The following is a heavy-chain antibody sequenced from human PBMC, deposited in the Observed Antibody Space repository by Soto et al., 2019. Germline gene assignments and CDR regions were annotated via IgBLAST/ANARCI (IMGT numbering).Heavy chain of an antibody. D-gene: IGHD4-4*01. Sequence: ASVKVSCKASGGTFSSYAISWVRQAPGQGLEWMGGIIPIFGTANYAQKFRGRVTITADESTSTAYMELSSLRSEDTAVYYCARPREVTTTYYYYYYGMDVWGQGTTVTVSS. J-gene: IGHJ6*02. CDR2: IIPIFGTA. CDR3: ARPREVTTTYYYYYYGMDV. V-gene: IGHV1-69*13. CDR1: GGTFSSYA.